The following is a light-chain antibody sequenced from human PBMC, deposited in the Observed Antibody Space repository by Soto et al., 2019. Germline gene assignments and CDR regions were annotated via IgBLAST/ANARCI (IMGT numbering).Light chain of an antibody. CDR3: QQYEISPPIT. J-gene: IGKJ5*01. CDR2: AAS. Sequence: DIEMTQSPSSLSAYVGDRVTITCRASQGISNHLAWYQQKPGKLPKLLVYAASILQSGVPSRFSGSGSGTDFTLTISSLQPEDVAMYYCQQYEISPPITFGQGTRLEIK. CDR1: QGISNH. V-gene: IGKV1-27*01.